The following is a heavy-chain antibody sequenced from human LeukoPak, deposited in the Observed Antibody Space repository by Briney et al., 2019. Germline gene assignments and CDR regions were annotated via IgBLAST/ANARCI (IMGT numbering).Heavy chain of an antibody. J-gene: IGHJ5*02. D-gene: IGHD1-26*01. CDR1: GFTSSSYA. CDR3: AKATVGVGATRRGWSDP. CDR2: ISGSGGST. Sequence: GGSLRLSCAASGFTSSSYAMSWVRQAPGEGLEWVSAISGSGGSTYYADSVKGRFTISRDNSKNTLYLQMNSLRAEDTAVYYCAKATVGVGATRRGWSDPWGQGTLVTVSS. V-gene: IGHV3-23*01.